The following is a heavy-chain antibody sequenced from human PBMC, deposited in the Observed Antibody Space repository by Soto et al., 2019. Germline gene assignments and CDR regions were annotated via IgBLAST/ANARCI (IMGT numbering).Heavy chain of an antibody. CDR1: GDSVSSNSAA. CDR3: ARDSRGCSSTSCYGYSYGLRYYYGMDV. CDR2: TYYRSKWYN. D-gene: IGHD2-2*01. Sequence: KQSQTLSLTCAISGDSVSSNSAAWNWIRQSPSRGLEWLGRTYYRSKWYNDYAVSVKSRITINPDTSKNQFSLQLNSVTPEDTAVYYCARDSRGCSSTSCYGYSYGLRYYYGMDVWGQGTTVTVSS. V-gene: IGHV6-1*01. J-gene: IGHJ6*02.